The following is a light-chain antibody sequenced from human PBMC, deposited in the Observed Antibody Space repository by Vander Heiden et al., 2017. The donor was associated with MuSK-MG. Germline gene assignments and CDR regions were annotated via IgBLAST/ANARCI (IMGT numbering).Light chain of an antibody. CDR1: QSISSW. V-gene: IGKV1-5*01. Sequence: DIQMTQSPSTLSASVGDRVTITCRASQSISSWLAWYQQKPGKAPKLLIYDASSLESGVPSRFSGSGSGTEFTLTISSLQPDDFATYYCQQYNRARFTFGRGTKVEIK. CDR2: DAS. CDR3: QQYNRARFT. J-gene: IGKJ3*01.